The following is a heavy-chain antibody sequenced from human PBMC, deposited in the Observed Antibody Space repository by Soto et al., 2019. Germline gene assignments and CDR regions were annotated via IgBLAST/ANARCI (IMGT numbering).Heavy chain of an antibody. CDR3: ARRNYYGSDAFDT. D-gene: IGHD3-10*01. CDR1: GGSIDSSSFY. CDR2: IYYDGST. V-gene: IGHV4-39*01. J-gene: IGHJ3*02. Sequence: SETLSHTCTVSGGSIDSSSFYWSWIRQPPGKGLEWIGTIYYDGSTYYNSSLKSRVTMSVDTSKNQFSLKLSSVTAADTAVYYCARRNYYGSDAFDTWGQGTMVTVSS.